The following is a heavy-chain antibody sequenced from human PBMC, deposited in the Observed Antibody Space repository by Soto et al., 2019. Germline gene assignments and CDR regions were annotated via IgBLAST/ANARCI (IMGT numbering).Heavy chain of an antibody. CDR3: VRDSIRAFDL. Sequence: GGSLRLSCAASGFTSSGYSMNWVRQAPGRELEHVSYIGASGSPIDYADSVKGRFTISRDNAKNSLYLQMNSLRVDDTAVYYCVRDSIRAFDLWGKGRIVTVSS. J-gene: IGHJ3*01. CDR1: GFTSSGYS. CDR2: IGASGSPI. V-gene: IGHV3-48*01.